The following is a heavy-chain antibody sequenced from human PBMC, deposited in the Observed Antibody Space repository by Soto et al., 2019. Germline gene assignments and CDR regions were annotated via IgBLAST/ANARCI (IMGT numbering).Heavy chain of an antibody. J-gene: IGHJ4*02. CDR3: ARGGAARPDY. D-gene: IGHD2-15*01. Sequence: EVQLVNSGGGLVQPGGSLRLSCVASGFTFSSYGMNWVRQAPGKGLEWVSYISSGPVTTNYADSVKGRFTISRDNAKSSLYLQLNSLRDVDTAVYYCARGGAARPDYWGQGTLVIVSS. V-gene: IGHV3-48*02. CDR1: GFTFSSYG. CDR2: ISSGPVTT.